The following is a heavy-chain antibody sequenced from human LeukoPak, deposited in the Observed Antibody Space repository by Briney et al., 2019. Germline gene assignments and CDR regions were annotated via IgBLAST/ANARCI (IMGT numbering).Heavy chain of an antibody. J-gene: IGHJ5*02. Sequence: ASVKVSCKASGYTFTSYDINWVRQAPGQGLEWMGWINPKSGDTYYAQKFQGRVTMTRSTSISTAYMEVSRLRSDDTAIYYCAKTGELSSGWDWFDPWGQGTLVTVSS. CDR1: GYTFTSYD. CDR2: INPKSGDT. CDR3: AKTGELSSGWDWFDP. V-gene: IGHV1-2*02. D-gene: IGHD6-19*01.